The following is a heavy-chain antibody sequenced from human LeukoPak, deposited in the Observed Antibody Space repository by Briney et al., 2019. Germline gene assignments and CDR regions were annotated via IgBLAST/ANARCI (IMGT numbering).Heavy chain of an antibody. V-gene: IGHV1-69*13. CDR1: GGTFSSYA. J-gene: IGHJ4*02. CDR3: ARSTYSSSSRVYFDY. Sequence: SVKVSCKASGGTFSSYAISWVRQAPGQGLEWMGGIIPIFGTANYAQKFQGRVTITADESTSTAYMELSSLRSEDTAVYYCARSTYSSSSRVYFDYWGQGTLVTVSS. D-gene: IGHD6-6*01. CDR2: IIPIFGTA.